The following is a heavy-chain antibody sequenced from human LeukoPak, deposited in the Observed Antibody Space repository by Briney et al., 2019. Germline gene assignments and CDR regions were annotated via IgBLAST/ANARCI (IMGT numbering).Heavy chain of an antibody. J-gene: IGHJ4*02. CDR3: ARDLSELGIDY. Sequence: GGSLRLSCAASGFTFSSYSMNWVRQAPGKGLEWVSYISSSSSTIYYADSVKGRFTISRDNAKNSLYLQMNSLRAEDTAVYYCARDLSELGIDYWGQGTLVTVSS. CDR1: GFTFSSYS. D-gene: IGHD7-27*01. V-gene: IGHV3-48*01. CDR2: ISSSSSTI.